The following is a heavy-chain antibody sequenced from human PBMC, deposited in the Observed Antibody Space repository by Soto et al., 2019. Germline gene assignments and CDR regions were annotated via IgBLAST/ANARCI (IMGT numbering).Heavy chain of an antibody. CDR1: GGSIGRSSYF. D-gene: IGHD2-8*01. V-gene: IGHV4-39*01. CDR2: VYYSGTT. Sequence: LSLTCTVSGGSIGRSSYFWGWVRQPPGKGLEWIGSVYYSGTTYYNPSLKSRVTISVDTSNNQFSLRLSSVTAADTAVYYCARQYCINGVCPPHLISRFFDYWGQGALVTVSS. J-gene: IGHJ4*02. CDR3: ARQYCINGVCPPHLISRFFDY.